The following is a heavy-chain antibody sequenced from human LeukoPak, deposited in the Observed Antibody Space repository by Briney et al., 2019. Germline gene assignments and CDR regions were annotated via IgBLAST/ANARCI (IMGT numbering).Heavy chain of an antibody. CDR1: GFTFSSYW. V-gene: IGHV4-39*07. Sequence: GSLRLSCAASGFTFSSYWMSWIRQPPGKGLEWIGSIYYSGSTYYNPSLKSRVTISVDTSKNQFSLKLSSVTAADTAVYYCARDRAVGATGVSEHFDYWGQGTLVTVSS. CDR3: ARDRAVGATGVSEHFDY. J-gene: IGHJ4*02. CDR2: IYYSGST. D-gene: IGHD1-26*01.